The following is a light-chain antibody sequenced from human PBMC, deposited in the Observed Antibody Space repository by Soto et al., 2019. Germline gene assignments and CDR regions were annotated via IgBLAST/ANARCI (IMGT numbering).Light chain of an antibody. CDR2: DAS. V-gene: IGLV2-11*01. Sequence: QSALTQPRSVSASPGQSVTISCTGTSSNVGGHNYVSWYQQNPGKAPKLMIYDASKRPPGVPDRFSGSKSGNAASLTISGLQAEDEADYYCCSYAANYALLFGGGTKLTVL. CDR3: CSYAANYALL. J-gene: IGLJ2*01. CDR1: SSNVGGHNY.